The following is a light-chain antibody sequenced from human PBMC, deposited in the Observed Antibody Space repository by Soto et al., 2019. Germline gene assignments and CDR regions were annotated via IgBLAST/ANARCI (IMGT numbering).Light chain of an antibody. CDR1: QSLSSG. CDR2: DSS. V-gene: IGKV1-5*01. Sequence: DIQMTQSPSTLTASLGDRVTITCRASQSLSSGVAWYQQRPGQSPQLLIYDSSSLHDGVPSRFSGSGSGPHFTLTVNSLQPDDFATYHCQQCNTPLNSFGQGTKLAIK. J-gene: IGKJ2*01. CDR3: QQCNTPLNS.